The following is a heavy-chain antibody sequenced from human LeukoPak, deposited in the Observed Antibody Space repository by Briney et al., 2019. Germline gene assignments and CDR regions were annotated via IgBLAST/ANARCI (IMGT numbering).Heavy chain of an antibody. Sequence: GGSLRLSCAASGFTFSSYWMHWVRQAPGKGLVWVSRINSDGSSTSHADSVKGRFTISRDNAKNTLYLQMNSLRAEDTAVYYCARGEAGRDFDYWGQGTLVTVSS. CDR2: INSDGSST. V-gene: IGHV3-74*01. D-gene: IGHD1-26*01. CDR1: GFTFSSYW. CDR3: ARGEAGRDFDY. J-gene: IGHJ4*02.